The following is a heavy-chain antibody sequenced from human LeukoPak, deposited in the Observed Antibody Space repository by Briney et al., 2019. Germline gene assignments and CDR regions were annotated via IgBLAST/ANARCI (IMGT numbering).Heavy chain of an antibody. D-gene: IGHD5-18*01. CDR3: ARDGGYSYGYGMDV. CDR1: GFTSSSYD. V-gene: IGHV3-13*01. Sequence: GGSLRLSCAASGFTSSSYDMHWVRQATGKGLEWVSAIGTAGDTYYPGSVKGRFTISRENAKNSLYLQMSSLRAGDTAVYYCARDGGYSYGYGMDVWGQGTTVTVSS. J-gene: IGHJ6*02. CDR2: IGTAGDT.